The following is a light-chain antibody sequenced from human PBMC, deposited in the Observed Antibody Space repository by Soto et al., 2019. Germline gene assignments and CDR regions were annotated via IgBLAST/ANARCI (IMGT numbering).Light chain of an antibody. Sequence: QAVVTQPSSASASLGYSVKLTCTLSSGHSDYIIGWHQQQPGKAPRYLMKVEGSGGYDKGSGVPDRFSGSRSGADRHLTISTLQSEDEADYSCETWERNTRIFGGGTQLTVL. CDR1: SGHSDYI. CDR3: ETWERNTRI. J-gene: IGLJ2*01. CDR2: VEGSGGY. V-gene: IGLV4-60*03.